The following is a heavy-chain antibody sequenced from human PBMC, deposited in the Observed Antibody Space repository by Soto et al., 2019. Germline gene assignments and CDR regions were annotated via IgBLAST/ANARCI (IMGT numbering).Heavy chain of an antibody. D-gene: IGHD5-12*01. CDR1: GFTFNNYA. CDR2: ISASGGTT. Sequence: HPGGSLRLSCAASGFTFNNYAMSWVRQAPGKGLEWVSGISASGGTTYYADSVKGRFTISRDNSKNTLYLQMNSLRGEDTAVYYCAKDPYSGYDWFFDYWGQGTLVTVSS. J-gene: IGHJ4*02. CDR3: AKDPYSGYDWFFDY. V-gene: IGHV3-23*01.